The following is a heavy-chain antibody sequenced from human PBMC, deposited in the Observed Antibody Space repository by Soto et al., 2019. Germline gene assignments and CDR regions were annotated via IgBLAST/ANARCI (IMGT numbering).Heavy chain of an antibody. CDR1: GYTFTSYG. CDR2: ISAYNGNT. V-gene: IGHV1-18*01. Sequence: ASVKVSFKASGYTFTSYGISWVRQAPGQGLEWMGWISAYNGNTNYAQKLQGRVTMTTDTSTSTAYMELRSLRSDDTAVYYCARVPLGASQLDPWGQGTLVTVSS. J-gene: IGHJ5*02. CDR3: ARVPLGASQLDP.